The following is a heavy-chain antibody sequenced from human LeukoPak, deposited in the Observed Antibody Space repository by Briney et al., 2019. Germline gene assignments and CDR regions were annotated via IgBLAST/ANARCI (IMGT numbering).Heavy chain of an antibody. CDR1: GGSISSSSYY. CDR2: IYYSGST. J-gene: IGHJ4*02. CDR3: ARGRNYDFWSGYYSAAFDY. D-gene: IGHD3-3*01. V-gene: IGHV4-39*01. Sequence: SETLSLTCTVSGGSISSSSYYWGWIRQPPGKGLEWIGGIYYSGSTYYNPSLKSRVTISVDTSKNQFSLKLSSVTAADTAVYYCARGRNYDFWSGYYSAAFDYWGQGTLVTVSS.